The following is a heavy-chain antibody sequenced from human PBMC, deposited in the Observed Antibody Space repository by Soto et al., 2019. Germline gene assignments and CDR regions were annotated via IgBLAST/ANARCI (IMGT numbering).Heavy chain of an antibody. CDR1: GFTFSGCV. V-gene: IGHV3-73*02. Sequence: EVQLEESGGGLVQPGESLKLSCATSGFTFSGCVMHWVRQASGKGLEWVGHIRNKANNYAAAYAGSLKGRFTISRDDSKNTAYLQMDALKTEDTAVYYCARSYGDDYYFGLDVWGQGTTVTVSS. D-gene: IGHD4-17*01. CDR3: ARSYGDDYYFGLDV. CDR2: IRNKANNYAA. J-gene: IGHJ6*02.